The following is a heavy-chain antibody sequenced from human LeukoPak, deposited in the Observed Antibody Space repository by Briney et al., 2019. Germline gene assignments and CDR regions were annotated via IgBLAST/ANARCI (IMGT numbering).Heavy chain of an antibody. CDR2: INPDGSER. J-gene: IGHJ6*02. V-gene: IGHV3-7*03. D-gene: IGHD6-19*01. CDR1: GFSFSSYY. CDR3: TRDLAAVPGPRMDV. Sequence: GGSPRLSCAVSGFSFSSYYMSWVRQAPGKGLEWVALINPDGSERYYVDSVKGRFTISRDNAKNSLYLQMDSLRDDDTATYFCTRDLAAVPGPRMDVWGQGTTVTVSS.